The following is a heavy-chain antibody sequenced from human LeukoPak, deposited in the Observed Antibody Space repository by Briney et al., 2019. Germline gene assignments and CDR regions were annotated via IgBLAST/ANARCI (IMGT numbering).Heavy chain of an antibody. D-gene: IGHD6-13*01. V-gene: IGHV4-59*01. CDR2: IYYSGST. CDR3: AREPYSSSLRAYYYYYMDV. CDR1: GGSISSYY. J-gene: IGHJ6*03. Sequence: SETLSLTCTVSGGSISSYYWSWIRQPPGKGLEWIGYIYYSGSTNYNPSLKSRVTISVDTSKNQFSLKLSSVTAADTAVYYCAREPYSSSLRAYYYYYMDVWGKGTTVTISS.